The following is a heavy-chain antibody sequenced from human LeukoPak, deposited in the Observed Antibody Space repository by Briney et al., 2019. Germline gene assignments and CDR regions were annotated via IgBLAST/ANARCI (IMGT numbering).Heavy chain of an antibody. J-gene: IGHJ6*03. Sequence: SETLSLTCTVSSGSFRTYYWSWIRQPPGKGLEWIGYIFYNEGTSYNPSLKSRVTISVDTSKNQFSLKLSSVTAADTAVYYCARERSSWYTQNYYYYYMDVWGKGTTVTISS. D-gene: IGHD6-13*01. CDR2: IFYNEGT. CDR3: ARERSSWYTQNYYYYYMDV. CDR1: SGSFRTYY. V-gene: IGHV4-59*01.